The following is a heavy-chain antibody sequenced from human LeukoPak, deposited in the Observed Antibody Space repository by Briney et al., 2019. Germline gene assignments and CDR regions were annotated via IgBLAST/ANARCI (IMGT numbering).Heavy chain of an antibody. V-gene: IGHV5-51*01. CDR1: GYSFTSYW. D-gene: IGHD4-23*01. CDR3: ARQPIDYGGNGDYYFDY. Sequence: PGESLKISCKGSGYSFTSYWIGWVRQMPGKGLEWMGIIYPGDSDTRYGPSFQGQVTISADKSISTAYLQWSSLKASDTAMYYCARQPIDYGGNGDYYFDYWGQGTLVTVSS. CDR2: IYPGDSDT. J-gene: IGHJ4*02.